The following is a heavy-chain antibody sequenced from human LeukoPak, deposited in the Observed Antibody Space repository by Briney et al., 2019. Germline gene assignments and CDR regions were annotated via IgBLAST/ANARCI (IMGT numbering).Heavy chain of an antibody. CDR3: ARDGTYTDYDPDFDI. CDR1: GFTFSRFW. D-gene: IGHD5-12*01. CDR2: IKQDGSEK. V-gene: IGHV3-7*04. Sequence: GGSLRLSCAASGFTFSRFWMSWVRQAPGKGLEWVAYIKQDGSEKYYVDSVKGRFTISRDNAKNSLYLQMNSLRAEDTAVFYCARDGTYTDYDPDFDIWGQGTLVTVSS. J-gene: IGHJ4*02.